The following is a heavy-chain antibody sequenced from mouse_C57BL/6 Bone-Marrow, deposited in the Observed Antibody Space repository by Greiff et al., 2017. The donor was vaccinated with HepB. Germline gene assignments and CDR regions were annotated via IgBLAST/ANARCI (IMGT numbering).Heavy chain of an antibody. CDR1: GYAFSSYW. CDR3: ARPGYSFAY. D-gene: IGHD2-3*01. V-gene: IGHV1-80*01. Sequence: QVQLQQSGAELVKPGASVKISCKASGYAFSSYWMYWVRQRPGKGLEWIGQIYPGDGDTNYNGKFKGKATLTADKSSSTAYMQLSSLTSEDSAVYFGARPGYSFAYWGQGTLVTVSA. J-gene: IGHJ3*01. CDR2: IYPGDGDT.